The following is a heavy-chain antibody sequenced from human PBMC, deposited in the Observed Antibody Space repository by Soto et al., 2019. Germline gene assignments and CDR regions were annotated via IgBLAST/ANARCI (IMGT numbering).Heavy chain of an antibody. J-gene: IGHJ6*02. CDR3: ARDLYYGSGSYSYGMDV. Sequence: GGSLRLSCAASGFTFSSYSMNWVRQAPGKGLEWVSSISSSSSYIYYADSVKGRFTISRDNAKNSLYLQMNSLRAEDTAVYYCARDLYYGSGSYSYGMDVWGQGTTVTVS. D-gene: IGHD3-10*01. CDR2: ISSSSSYI. V-gene: IGHV3-21*01. CDR1: GFTFSSYS.